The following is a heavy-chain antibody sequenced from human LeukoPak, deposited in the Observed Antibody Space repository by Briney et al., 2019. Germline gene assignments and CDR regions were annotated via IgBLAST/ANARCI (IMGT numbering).Heavy chain of an antibody. CDR1: GYTFTSYG. Sequence: ASVKVSCKASGYTFTSYGISWVRQAPGQGLEWMGWISAYNGNTNYAQKLQGRVTMTTDTSTSTAYMELRSLRSDDTAVYYCARMVWGVITQGYYYYMDVWGKGTTVTVSS. CDR2: ISAYNGNT. J-gene: IGHJ6*03. V-gene: IGHV1-18*01. D-gene: IGHD3-10*01. CDR3: ARMVWGVITQGYYYYMDV.